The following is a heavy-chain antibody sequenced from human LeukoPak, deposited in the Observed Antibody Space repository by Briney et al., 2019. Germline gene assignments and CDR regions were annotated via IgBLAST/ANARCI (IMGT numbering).Heavy chain of an antibody. CDR1: GFTFSSYS. D-gene: IGHD2-21*01. Sequence: GGSLRLPCAASGFTFSSYSMNWVRQAPGKGLEWVSSISSSSSYIYYADSVKGRFTISRDNAKNSLYLQMNSLRAEDTAVYYCARDDWGCIDYWGQGTLVTVSS. V-gene: IGHV3-21*01. CDR2: ISSSSSYI. CDR3: ARDDWGCIDY. J-gene: IGHJ4*02.